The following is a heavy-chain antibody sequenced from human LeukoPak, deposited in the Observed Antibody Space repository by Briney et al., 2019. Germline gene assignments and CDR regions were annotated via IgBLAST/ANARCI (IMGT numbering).Heavy chain of an antibody. CDR3: ARARTNYYYDSSGYYRDAFDI. D-gene: IGHD3-22*01. CDR1: GFTFSSYE. V-gene: IGHV3-48*03. CDR2: ISSSGSTI. J-gene: IGHJ3*02. Sequence: QPGGSLRLSCAASGFTFSSYEMNWVRQAPGKGLEWVSYISSSGSTIYYADSVKCRFTISRANAQNSMYLQMSSLRAEDTAVYYCARARTNYYYDSSGYYRDAFDIWGQGTMVTVSS.